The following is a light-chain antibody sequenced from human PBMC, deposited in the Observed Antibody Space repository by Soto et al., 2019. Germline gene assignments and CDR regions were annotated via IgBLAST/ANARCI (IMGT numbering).Light chain of an antibody. J-gene: IGKJ1*01. CDR3: QQYGSSGT. V-gene: IGKV3-11*01. CDR1: QSVSNY. Sequence: ENVLTQSPATLSLSPGERATLSCRASQSVSNYVAWYQQKPGQAPRLLIYDASNRATGIPARFSGSGSGTDFTLTISRLEPEDCAVYYCQQYGSSGTFGQGTKVDIK. CDR2: DAS.